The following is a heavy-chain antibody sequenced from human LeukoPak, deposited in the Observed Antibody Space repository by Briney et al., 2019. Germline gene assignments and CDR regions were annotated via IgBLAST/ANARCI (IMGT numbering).Heavy chain of an antibody. J-gene: IGHJ4*02. V-gene: IGHV3-21*01. CDR1: GFTFSSYA. D-gene: IGHD6-19*01. Sequence: GGSLRLSCAASGFTFSSYAMSWVRQAPGKGLEWVSSISSSSSYIYYADSVKGRFTISRDNAKNSLYLQMNSLRAEDTAVYYCARNAGSGWYQFDYWGQGTLVTVSS. CDR3: ARNAGSGWYQFDY. CDR2: ISSSSSYI.